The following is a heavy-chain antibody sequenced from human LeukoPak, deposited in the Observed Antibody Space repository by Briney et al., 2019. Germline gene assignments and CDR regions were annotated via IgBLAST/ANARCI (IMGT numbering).Heavy chain of an antibody. V-gene: IGHV3-23*01. J-gene: IGHJ4*02. Sequence: GGSLRLSCAASGFTFSSYAMSWVRQAPGKGLEWVSTIRNSGGRTYYADSVKGRFTISRDDSKNTLYLQMNSLRAEDTAIYYCAKDMVVLGFASDFDYWGQGTLVTVSS. CDR2: IRNSGGRT. CDR3: AKDMVVLGFASDFDY. CDR1: GFTFSSYA. D-gene: IGHD2-15*01.